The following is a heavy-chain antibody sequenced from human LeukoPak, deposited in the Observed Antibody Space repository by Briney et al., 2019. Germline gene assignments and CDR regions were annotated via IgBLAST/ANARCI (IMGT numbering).Heavy chain of an antibody. D-gene: IGHD3-10*02. J-gene: IGHJ6*04. CDR3: AELGITMIGGV. CDR1: GFPYSSYE. V-gene: IGHV3-48*03. CDR2: ISSRCCTI. Sequence: GGSLSLSRSAWGFPYSSYELEWVRQAPGKGLGWVSYISSRCCTIYYADSVKGRFTISRDNAKNSLYLQMNSLRAEDTAVYYCAELGITMIGGVWGKGTTVTISS.